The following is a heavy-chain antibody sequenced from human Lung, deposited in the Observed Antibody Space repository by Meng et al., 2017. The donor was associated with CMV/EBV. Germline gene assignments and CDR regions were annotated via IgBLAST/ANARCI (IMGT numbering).Heavy chain of an antibody. CDR1: GGSVSSGSYY. J-gene: IGHJ6*02. CDR3: ARDYGWGAVTRYYYYGMDV. Sequence: SETLSLTCTVSGGSVSSGSYYWSWIRQPPGKGLEWIGYIYYSGGTNYNPSLKSRVTISVDTSKNQFSLKLSSVTAADTAVYYCARDYGWGAVTRYYYYGMDVWGQGTTVTVSS. CDR2: IYYSGGT. V-gene: IGHV4-61*01. D-gene: IGHD3-16*01.